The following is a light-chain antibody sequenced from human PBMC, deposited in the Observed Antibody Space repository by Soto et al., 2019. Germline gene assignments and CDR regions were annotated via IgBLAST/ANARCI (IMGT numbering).Light chain of an antibody. J-gene: IGKJ2*03. CDR2: WAA. CDR3: QQYYTSPYS. V-gene: IGKV4-1*01. CDR1: QNLLYSSNNKDY. Sequence: DIVMTQSPDSPAVSLGARATITCKSSQNLLYSSNNKDYLAWYQQKPGQPPKVLIYWAATRESGVPDRFSGSGSSTDFTLTISRLQAEDVAVYFCQQYYTSPYSFGQGTKLELK.